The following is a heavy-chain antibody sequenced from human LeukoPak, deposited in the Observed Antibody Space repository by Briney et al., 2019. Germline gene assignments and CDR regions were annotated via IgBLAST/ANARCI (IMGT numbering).Heavy chain of an antibody. CDR1: GGSFSGYY. D-gene: IGHD3-22*01. J-gene: IGHJ6*03. Sequence: PSETLSLTCAVYGGSFSGYYWTWIRQSPGKGLEWIGEISPSGSTYYNPSLKSRLTISRDTSKNQFSLRLSSVTAADTAVYYCARGRQEISMILVVMTGVSYYLDVWGKGTTVTVS. V-gene: IGHV4-34*01. CDR2: ISPSGST. CDR3: ARGRQEISMILVVMTGVSYYLDV.